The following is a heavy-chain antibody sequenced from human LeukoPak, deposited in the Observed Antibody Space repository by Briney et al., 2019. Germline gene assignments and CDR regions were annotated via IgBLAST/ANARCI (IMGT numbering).Heavy chain of an antibody. V-gene: IGHV1-2*04. J-gene: IGHJ4*02. CDR3: ARIVDTAMAEVDY. D-gene: IGHD5-18*01. CDR1: GYTFTGYY. Sequence: ASVKVSCKASGYTFTGYYMHWVRQAPGQGLEWMGWINPNSGGTNYAQKFQGWVTMTRDTSISTAYMELSRLRSEDTAVYYCARIVDTAMAEVDYWGQGTLVTVSS. CDR2: INPNSGGT.